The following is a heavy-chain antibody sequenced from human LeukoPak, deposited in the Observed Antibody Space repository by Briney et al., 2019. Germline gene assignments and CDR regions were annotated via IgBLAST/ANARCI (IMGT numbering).Heavy chain of an antibody. CDR1: GGSISCYY. Sequence: SESLSLTCTVSGGSISCYYWSWIRQPPGKGLEWIGYIYYSGSTNYNPSLKSRVTISVDTSKNQFSLKLSSVTAADTAVYYCARHSRYSYGEYYFDYWGQGTLVSVSS. V-gene: IGHV4-59*08. CDR2: IYYSGST. D-gene: IGHD5-18*01. CDR3: ARHSRYSYGEYYFDY. J-gene: IGHJ4*02.